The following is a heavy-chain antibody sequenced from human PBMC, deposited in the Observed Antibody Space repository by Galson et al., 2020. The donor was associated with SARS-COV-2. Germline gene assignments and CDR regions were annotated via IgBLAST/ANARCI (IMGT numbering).Heavy chain of an antibody. CDR3: AKDQWSGGACYDAFDI. Sequence: GGSLRLSCAAPRCRFTLYAMSWVRQSPGKGLEWVAGISANGDTTHYAESVKGRLTIARDNSKETLYLHMTSLRDEDTAIYHGAKDQWSGGACYDAFDIWGQGTMVTVSS. CDR2: ISANGDTT. D-gene: IGHD2-21*02. CDR1: RCRFTLYA. J-gene: IGHJ3*02. V-gene: IGHV3-23*01.